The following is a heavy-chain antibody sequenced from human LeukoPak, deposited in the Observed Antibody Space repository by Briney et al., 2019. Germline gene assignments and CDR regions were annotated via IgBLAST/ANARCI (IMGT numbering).Heavy chain of an antibody. V-gene: IGHV1-69*04. Sequence: GASVKVSCKASGATFSSSAISWVRQAPGQGLEWMGRIIPILGIANYAQKFQGRVTITADKSTSTAYMELSSLRSEDTAVYYCARPQPYCSSTSCSWVYWGQGTLVTVSS. J-gene: IGHJ4*02. CDR3: ARPQPYCSSTSCSWVY. CDR2: IIPILGIA. CDR1: GATFSSSA. D-gene: IGHD2-2*01.